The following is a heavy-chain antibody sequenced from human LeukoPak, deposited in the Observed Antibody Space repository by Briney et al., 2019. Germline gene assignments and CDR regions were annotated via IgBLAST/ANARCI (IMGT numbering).Heavy chain of an antibody. V-gene: IGHV3-48*04. J-gene: IGHJ4*02. D-gene: IGHD5-12*01. CDR1: GFTFSSYA. CDR2: ISSSGSTI. CDR3: ARDPYSGYDYPYYFDY. Sequence: GGSLRLSCAASGFTFSSYAMSWVRQAPGKGLEWVSYISSSGSTIYYADSVKGRFTISRDNAKNSLYLQMNSLRTEDTAVYYCARDPYSGYDYPYYFDYWGQGTLVTVSS.